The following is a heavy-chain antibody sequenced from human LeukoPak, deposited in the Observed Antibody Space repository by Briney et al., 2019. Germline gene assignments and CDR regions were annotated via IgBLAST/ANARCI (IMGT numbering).Heavy chain of an antibody. CDR1: GLSLSNYG. D-gene: IGHD3-10*01. CDR3: AKRGVVIRGILVIGYHQEAYHYDF. Sequence: GGSLRLSCVVSGLSLSNYGMTWVRQAPGKGLEWVSYISERGGGTTYADSVKGRFTISRDTSLNTLYLQMDNLIAEDTAVYFCAKRGVVIRGILVIGYHQEAYHYDFWGQGVLVTVSS. CDR2: ISERGGGT. V-gene: IGHV3-23*01. J-gene: IGHJ4*02.